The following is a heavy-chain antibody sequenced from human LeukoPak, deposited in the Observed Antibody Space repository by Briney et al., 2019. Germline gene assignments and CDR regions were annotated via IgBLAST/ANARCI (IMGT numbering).Heavy chain of an antibody. CDR2: IKKDGSEQ. D-gene: IGHD3-9*01. V-gene: IGHV3-7*03. Sequence: GGSLRLSCVASGFSFSDHWMNWFRQAPGKGLEWVATIKKDGSEQYYVDSMKGRFTISRDNAKNSLYLQMNSLRAEDTAVCYCARDDDAYYDILTGHKLDAFDIWGQGTMVTVSS. CDR3: ARDDDAYYDILTGHKLDAFDI. J-gene: IGHJ3*02. CDR1: GFSFSDHW.